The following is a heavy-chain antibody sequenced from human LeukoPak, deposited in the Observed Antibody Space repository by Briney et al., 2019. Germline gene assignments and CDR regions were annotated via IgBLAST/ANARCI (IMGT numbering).Heavy chain of an antibody. CDR3: AREFNTVGNFDY. CDR2: IYFTGNYI. Sequence: GGSLRLSCVTSGFTFSRYSMRWVRQAPGKGLEWVSSIYFTGNYISYADSVKGRFTTSRDNAKNSLYLQMNSLRAEDTAVYYCAREFNTVGNFDYWGQGTLVTVSS. V-gene: IGHV3-21*01. CDR1: GFTFSRYS. J-gene: IGHJ4*02. D-gene: IGHD3-10*01.